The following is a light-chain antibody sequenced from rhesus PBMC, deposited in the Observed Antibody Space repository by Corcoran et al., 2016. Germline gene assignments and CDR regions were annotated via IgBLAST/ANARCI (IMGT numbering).Light chain of an antibody. CDR3: MQGIEYPWT. CDR1: QSLLDSEDGNTY. Sequence: DIVMTQTPLSLPVTPGEPASISCRSSQSLLDSEDGNTYLEWDLQMPGQSPQPLIYEVSNLAPGVPDRLSGSGSDTDFTLKISRVEAEDVGVYYCMQGIEYPWTFGQGTKVEIK. CDR2: EVS. J-gene: IGKJ1*01. V-gene: IGKV2S20*01.